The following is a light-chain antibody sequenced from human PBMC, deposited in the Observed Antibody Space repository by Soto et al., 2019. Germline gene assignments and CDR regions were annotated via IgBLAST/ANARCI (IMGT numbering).Light chain of an antibody. CDR3: QHYNNWTSRT. J-gene: IGKJ2*01. V-gene: IGKV3-15*01. CDR1: HSVSRN. Sequence: EIVMTQSPATLSVFPEEGATLYCRAIHSVSRNLAWYQQKPGQAPRLLVYGSFTRATVITARFSGIGSGTEFTLIIRRLQSEDLAFYYCQHYNNWTSRTCGHGKKREIK. CDR2: GSF.